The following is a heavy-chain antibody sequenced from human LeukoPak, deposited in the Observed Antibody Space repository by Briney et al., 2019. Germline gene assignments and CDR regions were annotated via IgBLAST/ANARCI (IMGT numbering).Heavy chain of an antibody. D-gene: IGHD3-3*01. J-gene: IGHJ5*02. V-gene: IGHV1-46*03. CDR2: INPSGGST. CDR1: GYTFTSYY. Sequence: ASVKVSCKASGYTFTSYYMHWVRQAPGQGLEWMGIINPSGGSTGYAQKFQGRVTMTRDTSTSTVYMELSSLRSEDTAVYYCARAGITIFGVVNNWFDPWGQGTLVTVSS. CDR3: ARAGITIFGVVNNWFDP.